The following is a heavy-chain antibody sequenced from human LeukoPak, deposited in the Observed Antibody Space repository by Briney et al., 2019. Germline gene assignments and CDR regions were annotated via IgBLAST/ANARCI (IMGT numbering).Heavy chain of an antibody. J-gene: IGHJ6*02. CDR3: AKDSKGPYDFWSGYSRMDV. Sequence: PGGPLRLSCAASGFTFSSYGMHWVRQAPGKGLEWVAVISYDGSNKYYADSVKGRFTISRDNSKNTLYLQMNSLRAEDTAVYYCAKDSKGPYDFWSGYSRMDVWGQGTTVTVSS. CDR2: ISYDGSNK. D-gene: IGHD3-3*01. CDR1: GFTFSSYG. V-gene: IGHV3-30*18.